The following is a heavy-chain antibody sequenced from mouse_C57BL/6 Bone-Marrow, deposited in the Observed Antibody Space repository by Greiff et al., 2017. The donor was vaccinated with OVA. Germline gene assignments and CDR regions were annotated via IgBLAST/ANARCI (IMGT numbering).Heavy chain of an antibody. CDR3: ARGGAYYYGSSYLYYYAMDY. D-gene: IGHD1-1*01. CDR2: INPYNGDT. J-gene: IGHJ4*01. CDR1: GYSFTGYF. Sequence: VQLQQSGPELVKPGASVKISCKASGYSFTGYFMNWVKQSHGKSLEWIGRINPYNGDTFYNQKFKGKATLTVDKSSSTAHMELLSLTSEDFAVYYCARGGAYYYGSSYLYYYAMDYWDQGTSVTVSS. V-gene: IGHV1-37*01.